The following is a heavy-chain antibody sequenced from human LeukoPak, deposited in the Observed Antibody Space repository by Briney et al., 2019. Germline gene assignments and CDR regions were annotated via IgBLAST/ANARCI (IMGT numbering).Heavy chain of an antibody. D-gene: IGHD6-13*01. J-gene: IGHJ2*01. CDR3: AKGGSSWSSSWYFDL. Sequence: GGSLRLSCAASGFTLSSYWMHWVRQAPGKGLVWVSRINSDGSSTSYADSVKGRFTISRDNAKNTLYLQMNSLRAEDTAVYYCAKGGSSWSSSWYFDLWGRGTLVTVSS. CDR2: INSDGSST. CDR1: GFTLSSYW. V-gene: IGHV3-74*01.